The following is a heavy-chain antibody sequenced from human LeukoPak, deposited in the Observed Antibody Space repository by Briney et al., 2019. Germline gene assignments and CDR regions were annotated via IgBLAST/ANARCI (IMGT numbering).Heavy chain of an antibody. Sequence: GGSLRLSCAASGFTFSNYWMHWVRQAPGKGLVWVSRINRDGSSTDYLDSVKGRFTISRDNARNTLYLQMNSLRTEDTAVYYCARVPYVFDLWGQGTMFTVSS. V-gene: IGHV3-74*01. CDR1: GFTFSNYW. CDR3: ARVPYVFDL. CDR2: INRDGSST. J-gene: IGHJ3*01.